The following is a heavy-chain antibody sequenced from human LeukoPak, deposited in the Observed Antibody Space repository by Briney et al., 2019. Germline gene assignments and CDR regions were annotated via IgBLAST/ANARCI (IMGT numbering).Heavy chain of an antibody. CDR3: ARDGLRFLEWSKGSFDY. Sequence: GGSLRLSCAGSGFPFSSHGMNWVRQAPGKGLEWVSGISPGGGPTYYADSVKGRFSISRDDLKNTLYLQMTNLRAEDTAVYYCARDGLRFLEWSKGSFDYWGQGTLVTVSS. V-gene: IGHV3-23*01. J-gene: IGHJ4*02. CDR2: ISPGGGPT. CDR1: GFPFSSHG. D-gene: IGHD3-3*01.